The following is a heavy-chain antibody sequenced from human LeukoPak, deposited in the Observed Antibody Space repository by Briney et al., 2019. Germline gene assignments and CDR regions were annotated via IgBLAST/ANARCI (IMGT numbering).Heavy chain of an antibody. V-gene: IGHV1-69*04. J-gene: IGHJ3*02. CDR2: IIPILGIA. CDR1: GGTFSSYA. CDR3: ARDQAFDI. Sequence: GPAVTVSRKASGGTFSSYAISWVRQAPGQELEWMGRIIPILGIANYAQKFQGRVTITADKSTSTAYMELSSLTSEDTAVYYCARDQAFDIWGQGTLVTVSS.